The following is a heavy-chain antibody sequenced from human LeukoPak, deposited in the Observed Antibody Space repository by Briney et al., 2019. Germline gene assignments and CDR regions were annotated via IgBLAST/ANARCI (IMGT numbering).Heavy chain of an antibody. D-gene: IGHD2-15*01. J-gene: IGHJ4*02. V-gene: IGHV3-23*01. Sequence: GGSLRLSCAASGFTFSSYAMSWVRQAPGKGLGWVSAISGSGGSTYYADSVKGRFTISRDNSKNTLYLQMDSLRAEDTAVYYCAKDNYIVVVVAATGFDYWGQGTLVTVSS. CDR1: GFTFSSYA. CDR3: AKDNYIVVVVAATGFDY. CDR2: ISGSGGST.